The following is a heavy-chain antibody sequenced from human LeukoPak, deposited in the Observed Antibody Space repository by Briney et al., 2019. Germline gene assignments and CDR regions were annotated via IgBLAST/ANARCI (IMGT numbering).Heavy chain of an antibody. CDR2: IWHDGSHK. Sequence: PGRSLRLSCAASGFAFNTYAMHWLRQAPGQGLEWVTLIWHDGSHKFYSNSVRGKFTISRDNSKNTVSLQMNNMRPEDTAVYYCSREVFGSGNYPDFWGQGTLVTVSS. CDR1: GFAFNTYA. CDR3: SREVFGSGNYPDF. D-gene: IGHD3-10*01. J-gene: IGHJ4*02. V-gene: IGHV3-33*01.